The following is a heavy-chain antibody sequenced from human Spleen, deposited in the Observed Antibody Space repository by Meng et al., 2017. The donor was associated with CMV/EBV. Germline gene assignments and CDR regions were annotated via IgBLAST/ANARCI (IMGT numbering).Heavy chain of an antibody. CDR3: ARSLRYFDFFDY. D-gene: IGHD3-9*01. Sequence: EAYGYPFISYGISWVRQAPGQGLEWMAWISAYNGNTNYAQKIQGRATMTTDTSTSTAYMELRGLRSDDTAVYYCARSLRYFDFFDYWGQGTLVTVSS. CDR1: GYPFISYG. CDR2: ISAYNGNT. J-gene: IGHJ4*02. V-gene: IGHV1-18*01.